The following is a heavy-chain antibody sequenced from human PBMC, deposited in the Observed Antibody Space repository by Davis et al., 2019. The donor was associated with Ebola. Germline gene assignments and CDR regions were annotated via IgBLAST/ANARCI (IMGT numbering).Heavy chain of an antibody. J-gene: IGHJ6*03. V-gene: IGHV1-8*03. Sequence: ASVKVSCKASGYTFTGYYMHWVRQATGQGLEWMGWMNPNSGNTGYAQKFQGRVTITADESTSTAYMELSSLRSEDTAVYYCARVKHCSSTSCYTEVYYYYMDVWGKGTTVTVSS. D-gene: IGHD2-2*02. CDR1: GYTFTGYY. CDR2: MNPNSGNT. CDR3: ARVKHCSSTSCYTEVYYYYMDV.